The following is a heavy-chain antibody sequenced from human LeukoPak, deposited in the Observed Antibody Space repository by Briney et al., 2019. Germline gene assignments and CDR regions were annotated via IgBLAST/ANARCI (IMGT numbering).Heavy chain of an antibody. CDR2: ISSSSSYI. D-gene: IGHD4-17*01. V-gene: IGHV3-21*01. Sequence: GGSLRLSCAASGFTFSSYSMNWVRQAPGKGLEWVSSISSSSSYIYYADSVKGRFTISRDNAKNSLYLQMNSLRAEDTAVYYCASAPDYGDCYSFDYWGQGTLVTVSS. J-gene: IGHJ4*02. CDR1: GFTFSSYS. CDR3: ASAPDYGDCYSFDY.